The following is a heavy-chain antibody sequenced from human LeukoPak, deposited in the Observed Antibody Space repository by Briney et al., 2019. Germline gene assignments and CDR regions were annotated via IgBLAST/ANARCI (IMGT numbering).Heavy chain of an antibody. V-gene: IGHV1-24*01. CDR3: ATVFRANIVATILFDY. Sequence: ASVKVSCKVSGYTLTEVSMHWVRQAPGKGLEWMGGFDPEDGETIYAQKFQGRVTMTEDTSTDTAYMELSSLRSEDTAVYYCATVFRANIVATILFDYWGQGTLVTVSS. CDR2: FDPEDGET. D-gene: IGHD5-12*01. CDR1: GYTLTEVS. J-gene: IGHJ4*02.